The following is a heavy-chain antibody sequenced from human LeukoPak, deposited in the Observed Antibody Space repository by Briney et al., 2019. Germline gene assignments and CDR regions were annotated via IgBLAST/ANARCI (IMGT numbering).Heavy chain of an antibody. J-gene: IGHJ5*02. CDR2: ISSSSSYR. D-gene: IGHD6-13*01. CDR1: GFTFSSYS. Sequence: PGGSLRLSCAASGFTFSSYSMNWVRQAPGKGLEWVSSISSSSSYRYYADSVKGRFTISRDNAKNSLYLQMNSLRAEDTAVYYCATRIAAAGSLDPWGQGTLVTVSS. V-gene: IGHV3-21*01. CDR3: ATRIAAAGSLDP.